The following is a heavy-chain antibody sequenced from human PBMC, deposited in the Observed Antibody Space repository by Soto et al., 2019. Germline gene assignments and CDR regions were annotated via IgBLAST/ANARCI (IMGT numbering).Heavy chain of an antibody. CDR2: IDYSGST. CDR3: ARSQYARLFGNWFDP. J-gene: IGHJ5*02. D-gene: IGHD3-10*02. V-gene: IGHV4-31*03. CDR1: GGSISSGGYY. Sequence: QVQLQESGPGLVKPSQTLSLTCTVSGGSISSGGYYWSWIRQHPGKGLEWIGYIDYSGSTYYNPSLRNRVPISVDTSNNRFPLELSSVTAADTAVYCCARSQYARLFGNWFDPWGQGTLVTVSS.